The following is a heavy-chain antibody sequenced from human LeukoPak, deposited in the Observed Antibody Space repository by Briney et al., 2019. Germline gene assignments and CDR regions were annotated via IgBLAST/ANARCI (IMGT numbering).Heavy chain of an antibody. CDR1: GFIVSSNY. CDR2: IYSDGST. CDR3: AKSLSRGVSAFDY. Sequence: PGGSLRLSCAASGFIVSSNYMTWVRRAPGKGLEWVSVIYSDGSTYYADSVKGRFTISRDNSKNTLHLQMNTVRADDTAVYYCAKSLSRGVSAFDYCGQGALVTVSS. D-gene: IGHD3-3*01. J-gene: IGHJ4*02. V-gene: IGHV3-53*01.